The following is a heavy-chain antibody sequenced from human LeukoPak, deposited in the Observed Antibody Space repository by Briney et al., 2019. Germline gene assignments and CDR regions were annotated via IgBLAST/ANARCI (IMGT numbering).Heavy chain of an antibody. CDR3: ATLSGELDY. Sequence: ASVRVSCKASGYTFTGYYMHWVRQAPGQGLEWMEWINPNSGGTNYAQKFQGRVTMTRDTSISTAYMELSRLRSDDTAVYYCATLSGELDYWGQGTLVTVSS. CDR1: GYTFTGYY. CDR2: INPNSGGT. D-gene: IGHD2/OR15-2a*01. V-gene: IGHV1-2*02. J-gene: IGHJ4*02.